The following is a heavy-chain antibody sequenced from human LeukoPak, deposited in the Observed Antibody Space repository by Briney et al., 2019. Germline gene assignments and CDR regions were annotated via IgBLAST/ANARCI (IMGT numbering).Heavy chain of an antibody. V-gene: IGHV3-23*01. D-gene: IGHD3-22*01. CDR1: GFTFGTYA. J-gene: IGHJ4*02. Sequence: PGGSLRLSCAASGFTFGTYAMSWVRQAPGRGLEWVSASGDNTYYADSVKGRFTISRDNSKNTLYLQMNSLRAEDTAVYYCAKDHDYESKYLTFDYGGQGILVTVSS. CDR3: AKDHDYESKYLTFDY. CDR2: SGDNT.